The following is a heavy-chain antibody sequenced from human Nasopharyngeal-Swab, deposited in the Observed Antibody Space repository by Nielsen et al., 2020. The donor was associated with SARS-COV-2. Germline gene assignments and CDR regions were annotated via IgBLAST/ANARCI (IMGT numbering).Heavy chain of an antibody. D-gene: IGHD5-12*01. Sequence: GESLKISCKGSGYSFTSYWIAWVGQMPGKGLEWMGIIYPRDSDTRYSPSFQGQVTISADKSISTAYLQWSSLKASDTAMYYCVRPEGVATSFKYYFQYGMDVWGQGTMVTVPS. CDR2: IYPRDSDT. CDR1: GYSFTSYW. CDR3: VRPEGVATSFKYYFQYGMDV. V-gene: IGHV5-51*01. J-gene: IGHJ6*02.